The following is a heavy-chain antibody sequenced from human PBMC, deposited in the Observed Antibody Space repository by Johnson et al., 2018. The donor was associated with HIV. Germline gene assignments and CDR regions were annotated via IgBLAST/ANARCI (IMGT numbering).Heavy chain of an antibody. Sequence: VQLVESGGGVVQPGGSLRLSCAASGFTFSTYAIHWVRQAPGKGLEWVANINQDGGEKIYVDSVKGRFTISRDNAENSLYLQMNSMRVDDTAVYYCGRHRDDAFDIWGQGTMVTVSS. CDR3: GRHRDDAFDI. D-gene: IGHD2-21*02. CDR2: INQDGGEK. J-gene: IGHJ3*02. V-gene: IGHV3-7*01. CDR1: GFTFSTYA.